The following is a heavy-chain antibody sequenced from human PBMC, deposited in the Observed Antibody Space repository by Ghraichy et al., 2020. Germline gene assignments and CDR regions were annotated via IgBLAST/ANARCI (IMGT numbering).Heavy chain of an antibody. Sequence: VKVSCKASGYTFTSYDINWVRQATGQGLEWMGWMNPNSGNTGYAQKFQGRVTMTRNTSISTAYMELSSLRSEDTAVYYCARGSSGWNHFDYWGQGTLVTVSS. CDR1: GYTFTSYD. J-gene: IGHJ4*02. V-gene: IGHV1-8*01. CDR2: MNPNSGNT. CDR3: ARGSSGWNHFDY. D-gene: IGHD6-19*01.